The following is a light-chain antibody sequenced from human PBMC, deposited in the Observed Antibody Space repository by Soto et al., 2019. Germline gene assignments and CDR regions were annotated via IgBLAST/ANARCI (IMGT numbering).Light chain of an antibody. J-gene: IGLJ1*01. CDR3: CSYAGSYTYV. Sequence: QSVLTQPRSVSGSPGQSVTISCTGTSSDVGGYNYVSWYQQHPGKAPKLMIYDVSKRPSGVPHRFSGSKSGNTASLTISGLQAEDEADYYCCSYAGSYTYVFGIGTKLTV. CDR2: DVS. V-gene: IGLV2-11*01. CDR1: SSDVGGYNY.